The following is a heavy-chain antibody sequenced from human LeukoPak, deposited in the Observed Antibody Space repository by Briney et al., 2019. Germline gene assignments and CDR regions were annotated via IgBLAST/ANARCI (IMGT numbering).Heavy chain of an antibody. V-gene: IGHV4-59*08. CDR1: GGSISSYY. D-gene: IGHD6-13*01. J-gene: IGHJ4*02. Sequence: SETLSLTCTVSGGSISSYYWSWIRQPPGKGLEWIGYMYYSGSAYYSPSLKTRVTISVDTSKNQFSLKLTSVTAADTAVYYCARSTFSSNWNLWGQGTLVTVSS. CDR2: MYYSGSA. CDR3: ARSTFSSNWNL.